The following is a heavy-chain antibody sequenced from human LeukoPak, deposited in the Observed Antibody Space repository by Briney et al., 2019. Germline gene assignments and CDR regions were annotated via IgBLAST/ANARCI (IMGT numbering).Heavy chain of an antibody. V-gene: IGHV3-13*01. CDR1: GFTFSSYD. Sequence: GGSLRLSCAASGFTFSSYDMHWVRQATGKGLEWVSAIGTAGDTYYPGSVKGRFTISRENAKNSLYLQMNSLRAGDTAVYYCARGGYCSSTSCNNLPLDYWGQGTLVTVSS. CDR3: ARGGYCSSTSCNNLPLDY. CDR2: IGTAGDT. D-gene: IGHD2-2*01. J-gene: IGHJ4*02.